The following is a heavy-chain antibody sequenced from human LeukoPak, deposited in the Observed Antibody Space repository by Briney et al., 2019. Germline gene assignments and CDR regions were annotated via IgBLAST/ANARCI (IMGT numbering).Heavy chain of an antibody. V-gene: IGHV3-48*01. CDR1: GFSFSSYS. CDR3: ARDYLYAFDY. CDR2: ISGSGNAK. D-gene: IGHD2-2*01. Sequence: GGSLRLSCAASGFSFSSYSMNWVRQAPGKGLEWVSYISGSGNAKHYTDSVKGRFTISRDNAKNALYLQMNSLRAGDTAVYFCARDYLYAFDYWGQGTLVTVSS. J-gene: IGHJ4*02.